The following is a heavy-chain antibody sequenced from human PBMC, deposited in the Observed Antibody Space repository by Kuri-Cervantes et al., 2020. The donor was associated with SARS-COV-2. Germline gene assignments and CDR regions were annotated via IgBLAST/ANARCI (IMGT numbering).Heavy chain of an antibody. CDR2: ISAYNGNT. Sequence: ASVKVSCKASGYTFTSYGISWVRQAPGQGLEWMGWISAYNGNTNYAQKLQGRVTMTTDTSTSTAYMELRSLRSADTAVYYCARDRQGGRIRITIFGVASYGMDVWGQGTTVTVSS. J-gene: IGHJ6*02. D-gene: IGHD3-3*01. V-gene: IGHV1-18*04. CDR3: ARDRQGGRIRITIFGVASYGMDV. CDR1: GYTFTSYG.